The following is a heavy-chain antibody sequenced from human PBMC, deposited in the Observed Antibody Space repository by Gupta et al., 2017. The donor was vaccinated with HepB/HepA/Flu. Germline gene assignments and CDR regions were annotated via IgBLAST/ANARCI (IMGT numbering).Heavy chain of an antibody. V-gene: IGHV1-18*04. Sequence: QVQLAQSVAEGKKPGASVKVSCKASGYTFTTYGISWVRQAPGQGLEWMGWISADNGNTNYAQKLQGRVTMTTDTSTSTAYMELRRLRSDDTAVYYCARSLDIVVVPAALPFDYWGQGTLVTVSS. J-gene: IGHJ4*02. CDR3: ARSLDIVVVPAALPFDY. D-gene: IGHD2-2*01. CDR2: ISADNGNT. CDR1: GYTFTTYG.